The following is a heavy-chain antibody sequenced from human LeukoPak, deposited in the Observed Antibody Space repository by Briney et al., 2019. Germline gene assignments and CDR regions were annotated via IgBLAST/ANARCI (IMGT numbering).Heavy chain of an antibody. CDR2: INAGNGNT. J-gene: IGHJ4*02. Sequence: ASVKVSCKASGYIFTSYAMHWVRQAPGQRLEWMGWINAGNGNTKYSQKFQARVTITRDTSASTAYMELSSLRSEDMAVYYCAITGALGTWPDYWGQGTLVTVSS. V-gene: IGHV1-3*01. D-gene: IGHD1-26*01. CDR3: AITGALGTWPDY. CDR1: GYIFTSYA.